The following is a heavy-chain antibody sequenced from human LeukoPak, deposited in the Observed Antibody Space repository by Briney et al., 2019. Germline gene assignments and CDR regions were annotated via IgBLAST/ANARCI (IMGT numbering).Heavy chain of an antibody. J-gene: IGHJ3*02. V-gene: IGHV1-69*06. CDR2: IIPIFGTV. D-gene: IGHD2-21*02. Sequence: ASVKVSCKASGGTFSSYATSWVRQAPGQGVEWRGGIIPIFGTVNYAHKFQGRVAITADKSTSRAYMELSSLRSEDTAVYYCARGINIVVVTATPDAFDIWGQGTMVTVSS. CDR1: GGTFSSYA. CDR3: ARGINIVVVTATPDAFDI.